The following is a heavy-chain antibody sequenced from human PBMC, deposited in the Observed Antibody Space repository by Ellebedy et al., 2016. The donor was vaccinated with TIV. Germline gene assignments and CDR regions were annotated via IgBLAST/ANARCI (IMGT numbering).Heavy chain of an antibody. Sequence: SETLSLTCTVSGGSISNFYWSWIRQPPGRGLECIGYIYYSGSTNYNPSLKSRVTISVDTSKNQFSLKLSSVTAADTAVYYCARVSDFWSGYYQWGYFDYWGQGTLVTVSS. D-gene: IGHD3-3*01. J-gene: IGHJ4*02. CDR2: IYYSGST. V-gene: IGHV4-59*01. CDR3: ARVSDFWSGYYQWGYFDY. CDR1: GGSISNFY.